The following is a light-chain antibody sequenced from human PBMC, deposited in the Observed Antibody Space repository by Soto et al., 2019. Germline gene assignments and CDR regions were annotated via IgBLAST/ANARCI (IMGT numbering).Light chain of an antibody. CDR3: QQYNNWPPIT. Sequence: TVMTQFPATLSVSPGERATLSCRASQSVSSNVAWYQQKPGQAPRLLIYGASTRATGIPARFSGSGSGTEFTLTISSLQSEDFALYYCQQYNNWPPITFGQGTRLEIK. J-gene: IGKJ5*01. CDR2: GAS. V-gene: IGKV3-15*01. CDR1: QSVSSN.